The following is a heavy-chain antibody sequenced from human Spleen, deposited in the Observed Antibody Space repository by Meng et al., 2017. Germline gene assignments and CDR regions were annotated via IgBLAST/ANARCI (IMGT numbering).Heavy chain of an antibody. CDR1: GFTFSSYW. V-gene: IGHV3-7*01. CDR2: IKQDGSEK. D-gene: IGHD3-9*01. J-gene: IGHJ4*02. Sequence: GESLKISCAASGFTFSSYWMSWVRQAPGKGLEWVANIKQDGSEKYYVDSVKGRFTISRDNAKNSLYLQMNSLRAEDTAVYYCARVTLRYFVWLLSYYFDYWGQGTLVTVSS. CDR3: ARVTLRYFVWLLSYYFDY.